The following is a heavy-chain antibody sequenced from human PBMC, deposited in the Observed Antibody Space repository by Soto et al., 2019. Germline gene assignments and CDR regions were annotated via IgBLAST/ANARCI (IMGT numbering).Heavy chain of an antibody. V-gene: IGHV4-39*01. J-gene: IGHJ6*03. CDR2: IYYSGST. D-gene: IGHD3-10*01. CDR1: GGSISSSSYY. CDR3: ASLYYYGSGSYYKRETSYYMDV. Sequence: QLQLQESGPGLVKPSETLSLTCTVSGGSISSSSYYWGWIRQPPGKGLEWIGSIYYSGSTYYNPSLTSRVTISVDTSKTQFSLKLSSVTAADTAVYYCASLYYYGSGSYYKRETSYYMDVWGKGTTVTVSS.